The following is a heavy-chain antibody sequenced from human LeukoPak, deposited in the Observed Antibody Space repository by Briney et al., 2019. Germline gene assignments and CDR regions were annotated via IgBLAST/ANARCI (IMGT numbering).Heavy chain of an antibody. Sequence: EASVTVSFKASGYTFTDYYMHWVRQAPGQGVEWMGWINPNSGGTNYAQKFQGRVTMTRDTSISTAYMELSRLRSHDTAVYYCARGVYYYMDVWGKGTTVTVSS. CDR2: INPNSGGT. J-gene: IGHJ6*03. CDR3: ARGVYYYMDV. V-gene: IGHV1-2*02. CDR1: GYTFTDYY.